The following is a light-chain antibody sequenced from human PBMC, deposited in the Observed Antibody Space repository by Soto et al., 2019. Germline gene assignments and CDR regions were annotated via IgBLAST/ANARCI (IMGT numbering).Light chain of an antibody. CDR2: DVT. V-gene: IGLV2-11*01. Sequence: QSVLTQPRSVSGSPGQSVTISCTGTSSDVGSYNYVSWYQHHPGKAPKLIIYDVTDRPSGVPDRFSASKSGNTASLTISGLQTDDEADYYCYSYAGRSSVFGTGTKVTVL. J-gene: IGLJ1*01. CDR3: YSYAGRSSV. CDR1: SSDVGSYNY.